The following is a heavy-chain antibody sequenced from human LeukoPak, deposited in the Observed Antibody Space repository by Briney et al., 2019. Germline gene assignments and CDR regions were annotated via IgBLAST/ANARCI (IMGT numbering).Heavy chain of an antibody. Sequence: ASVKVSCKASGYTFTRYNIDWVRQATGQGLEWMGWMNANSGNTGYAQKLQARVTMTRNISISTAYMELSSLRSEDTAVYYCARGTMVRGATRWYFDYWGQGTLVTVSS. J-gene: IGHJ4*02. D-gene: IGHD3-10*01. CDR1: GYTFTRYN. CDR3: ARGTMVRGATRWYFDY. V-gene: IGHV1-8*01. CDR2: MNANSGNT.